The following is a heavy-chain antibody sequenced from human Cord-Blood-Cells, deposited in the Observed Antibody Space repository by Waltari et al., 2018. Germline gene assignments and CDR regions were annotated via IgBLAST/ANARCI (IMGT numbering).Heavy chain of an antibody. CDR1: GGTFSSYP. Sequence: QVQLVQSGAEVKKPGSSVKVSCKASGGTFSSYPISWVRQAPGQGLGWMGGIIPIFGTANYAQKFQGRVTITADESTSTAYMELSSLRSEDTAVYYCARPGGIVVVPAATYDAFDIWGQGTMVTVSS. J-gene: IGHJ3*02. CDR2: IIPIFGTA. CDR3: ARPGGIVVVPAATYDAFDI. V-gene: IGHV1-69*12. D-gene: IGHD2-2*01.